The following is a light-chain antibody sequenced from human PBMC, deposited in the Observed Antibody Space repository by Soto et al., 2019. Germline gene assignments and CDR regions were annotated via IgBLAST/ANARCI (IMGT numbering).Light chain of an antibody. CDR2: ETS. V-gene: IGKV1-39*01. CDR1: QSLSSR. CDR3: QQSFSPPYT. Sequence: IQMTQSPSSLSASVGDRVTITCRAGQSLSSRLTWYQQKPGEAPKLLIYETSSLHSGVPSRFSGSGSETDFTLTINSLQPEDFAPYYCQQSFSPPYTFGQGTKLEIK. J-gene: IGKJ2*01.